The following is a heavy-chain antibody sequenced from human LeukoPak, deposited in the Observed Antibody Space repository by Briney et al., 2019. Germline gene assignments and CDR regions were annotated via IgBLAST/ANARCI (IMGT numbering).Heavy chain of an antibody. Sequence: EASVKVSFKASGYTFTGYYMHWVRQAPGQGLEWMGWINPNSGGTNYAQKFQGRVTMARDTSISTAYMELSRLRSDDTAVYYCARKTQYYDILIWGQGTLVTVTS. CDR2: INPNSGGT. CDR3: ARKTQYYDILI. CDR1: GYTFTGYY. V-gene: IGHV1-2*02. J-gene: IGHJ4*02. D-gene: IGHD3-9*01.